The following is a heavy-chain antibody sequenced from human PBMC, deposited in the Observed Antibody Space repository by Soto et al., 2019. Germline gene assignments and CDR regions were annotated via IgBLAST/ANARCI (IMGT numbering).Heavy chain of an antibody. CDR2: ISTYNGNT. D-gene: IGHD2-15*01. CDR1: GYTFTTYG. J-gene: IGHJ4*02. Sequence: QVHLVQSGAEVKKPGASVKVSCKASGYTFTTYGISWVRQAPGQGLEWMGWISTYNGNTNYEQKLQGRVTMTTDTLTSKAYRELRSLRSDDTAVYYCARRGAYCSGGTCYHFDYWGQGTLVTVSS. CDR3: ARRGAYCSGGTCYHFDY. V-gene: IGHV1-18*04.